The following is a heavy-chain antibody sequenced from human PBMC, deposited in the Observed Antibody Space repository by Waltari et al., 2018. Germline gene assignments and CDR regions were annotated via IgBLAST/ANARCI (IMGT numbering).Heavy chain of an antibody. Sequence: QLQLQESGPGLVKPSETLSLTCTVSGGSISSSSYYWGWIRQPPGKGLEWIGIIYYSGSTYYNPSLKSRVTISVDTSKNQFSLKLSSVTAADTAVYYCARRGSSSPSNFDYWGQGTLVTVSS. CDR3: ARRGSSSPSNFDY. CDR1: GGSISSSSYY. CDR2: IYYSGST. J-gene: IGHJ4*02. V-gene: IGHV4-39*07. D-gene: IGHD6-13*01.